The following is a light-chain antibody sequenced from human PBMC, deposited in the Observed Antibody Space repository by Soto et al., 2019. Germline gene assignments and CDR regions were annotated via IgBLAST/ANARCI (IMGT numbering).Light chain of an antibody. Sequence: EIVLTQSPGTLSLSPGERATLSCRTSESVTSTYLAWYQQKPGQPPRLLIYAASSSATGIPDRFSGSGSGTDFSLTSSRLEPEDFAVYYGQVFGSSPRYTFGRGTKLEIK. CDR2: AAS. CDR3: QVFGSSPRYT. CDR1: ESVTSTY. V-gene: IGKV3-20*01. J-gene: IGKJ2*01.